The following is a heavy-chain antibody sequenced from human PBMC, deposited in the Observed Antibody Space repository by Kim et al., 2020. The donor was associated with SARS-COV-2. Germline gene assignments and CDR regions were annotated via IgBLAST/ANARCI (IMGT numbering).Heavy chain of an antibody. J-gene: IGHJ5*02. V-gene: IGHV3-21*01. CDR3: ARAHGYDIVTGSP. D-gene: IGHD3-9*01. Sequence: SAASVKCRFTISRDKAKYSLYLQMNSLRAEDTAVYYCARAHGYDIVTGSPWGQGTLVTVSS.